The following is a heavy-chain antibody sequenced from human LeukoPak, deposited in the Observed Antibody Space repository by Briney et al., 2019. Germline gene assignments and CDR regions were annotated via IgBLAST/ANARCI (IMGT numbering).Heavy chain of an antibody. D-gene: IGHD1-26*01. V-gene: IGHV5-51*01. Sequence: GESLGISCKASGNSFTNFWIGWVRQMPGKGLDWMGVIYPGDSEIRYSPSFQGQVIISADKSISTAYLQWSSLKASDTAMYYCACGTGVALRGAHWGQGSLVTVSS. CDR2: IYPGDSEI. J-gene: IGHJ4*02. CDR1: GNSFTNFW. CDR3: ACGTGVALRGAH.